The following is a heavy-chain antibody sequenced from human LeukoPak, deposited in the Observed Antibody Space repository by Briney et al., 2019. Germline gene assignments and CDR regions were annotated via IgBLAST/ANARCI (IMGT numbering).Heavy chain of an antibody. CDR2: IYTSGST. CDR3: ARERRYCSGGSCYDFDY. J-gene: IGHJ4*02. D-gene: IGHD2-15*01. V-gene: IGHV4-61*02. CDR1: GGSISSGSYY. Sequence: SETLSLTCTVSGGSISSGSYYWSWIRQPAGKGLEWIGRIYTSGSTNYNPSLKSRVTISVDTSKNQFSLKLSSVTAADTAVYYCARERRYCSGGSCYDFDYWGQGTLVIVSS.